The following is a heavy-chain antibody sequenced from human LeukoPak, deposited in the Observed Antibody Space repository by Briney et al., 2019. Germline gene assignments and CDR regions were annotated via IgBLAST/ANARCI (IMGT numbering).Heavy chain of an antibody. Sequence: ASVKVSCKASGYTFTSYDINWVRQATGQGLEWMGWMNPNSGNTGYAQKFQGRVTITRNTSISTAYMELSSLRSEDTAVYYCARDLAAAGQGAFDIWGQGTMVTVSS. V-gene: IGHV1-8*03. J-gene: IGHJ3*02. CDR1: GYTFTSYD. CDR2: MNPNSGNT. CDR3: ARDLAAAGQGAFDI. D-gene: IGHD6-13*01.